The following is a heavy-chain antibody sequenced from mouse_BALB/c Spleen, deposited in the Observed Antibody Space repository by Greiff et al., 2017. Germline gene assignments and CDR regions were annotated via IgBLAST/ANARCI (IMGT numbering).Heavy chain of an antibody. D-gene: IGHD2-1*01. Sequence: EVKLVESGGGLVQPGGSRKLSCAASGFTFSSFGMHWVRQAPEKGLEWVAYISSGSSTIYYADTVKGRFTISRDNPKNTLFLQMTSLRSEDTAMYYCARGCNHYDAMDYWGQGTSVTVSS. CDR3: ARGCNHYDAMDY. CDR1: GFTFSSFG. CDR2: ISSGSSTI. V-gene: IGHV5-17*02. J-gene: IGHJ4*01.